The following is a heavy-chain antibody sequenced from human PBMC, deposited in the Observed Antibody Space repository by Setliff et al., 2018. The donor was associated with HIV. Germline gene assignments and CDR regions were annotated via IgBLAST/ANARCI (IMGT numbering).Heavy chain of an antibody. CDR1: GFTFSSYA. CDR2: ISYDGNNK. Sequence: GGSLRLSCAASGFTFSSYAMHWVRQAPGKGLEWVAVISYDGNNKYYADSVKGRFTISRDNSKNTLYLQINSLRAEDTAVYYCARIFGPHDGYVDPWGQGTLVTVSS. CDR3: ARIFGPHDGYVDP. D-gene: IGHD3-16*01. V-gene: IGHV3-30*04. J-gene: IGHJ5*02.